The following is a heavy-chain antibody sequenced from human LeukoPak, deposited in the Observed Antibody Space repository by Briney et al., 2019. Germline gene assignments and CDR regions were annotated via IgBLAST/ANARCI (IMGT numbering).Heavy chain of an antibody. D-gene: IGHD2-15*01. Sequence: PSETLSLTCTVSGGSISSSSYYWGWIRQPPGKGLEWIGSIYYSGNTYYNPSLKSRVTISVDTSKNQFSLKMSSVTAADTAVYYCARGCSSDSTEHWYFDLWGRGTLVTVSS. V-gene: IGHV4-39*01. CDR2: IYYSGNT. J-gene: IGHJ2*01. CDR1: GGSISSSSYY. CDR3: ARGCSSDSTEHWYFDL.